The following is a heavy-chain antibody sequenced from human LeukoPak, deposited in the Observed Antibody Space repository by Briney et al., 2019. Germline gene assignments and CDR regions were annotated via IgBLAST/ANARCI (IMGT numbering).Heavy chain of an antibody. CDR3: ARATDSSGYYYNYFDY. Sequence: SETLSLTCTVSGGSISSRPYCWGWIRQPPGKGLEWLGSFFYSGSTNYKPSLKSRVTISVDTSKNQFSLKLSSVTAADTAVYYCARATDSSGYYYNYFDYWGQGTLVTVSS. V-gene: IGHV4-39*07. D-gene: IGHD3-22*01. CDR2: FFYSGST. CDR1: GGSISSRPYC. J-gene: IGHJ4*02.